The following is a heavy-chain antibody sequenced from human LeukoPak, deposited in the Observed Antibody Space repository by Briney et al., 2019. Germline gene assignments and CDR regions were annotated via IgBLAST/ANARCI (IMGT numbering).Heavy chain of an antibody. CDR2: IYPRDSDT. J-gene: IGHJ4*01. CDR1: GYTFTNYW. Sequence: LGESLKISCKASGYTFTNYWIGWVRQMPGKALEWMGIIYPRDSDTRYSPSFQGQVTISVDKSISTAYLQWSSLKASDTAMYYCARVPSMVSDYRGFDYWGQGTLVTVSS. D-gene: IGHD2-8*01. V-gene: IGHV5-51*01. CDR3: ARVPSMVSDYRGFDY.